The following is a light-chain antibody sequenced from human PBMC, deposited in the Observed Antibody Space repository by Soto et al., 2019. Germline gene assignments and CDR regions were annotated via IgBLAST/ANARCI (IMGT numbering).Light chain of an antibody. Sequence: PGERVTLSCRASQSVSSSYLTWYQQKPGQAPRLLIYGASTRATSIPARFSGSGSGTDFTLTISSLQPEDFAVYYCQQYGASPYTFGQGTKLE. CDR1: QSVSSSY. J-gene: IGKJ2*01. V-gene: IGKV3-20*01. CDR2: GAS. CDR3: QQYGASPYT.